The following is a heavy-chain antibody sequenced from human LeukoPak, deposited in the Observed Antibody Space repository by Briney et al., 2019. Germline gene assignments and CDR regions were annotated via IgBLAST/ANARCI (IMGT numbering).Heavy chain of an antibody. CDR2: INSDGDSA. Sequence: PGGSLTLSFLASGFIHITYARTCVRQAPGKELEGVSFINSDGDSAYYADFVKGRFTISRDNSKNKLYLQMNSLRAEDTALYYCARRGNAFVIWGEGTVDSVSS. V-gene: IGHV3-23*01. CDR1: GFIHITYA. CDR3: ARRGNAFVI. D-gene: IGHD3-16*01. J-gene: IGHJ3*02.